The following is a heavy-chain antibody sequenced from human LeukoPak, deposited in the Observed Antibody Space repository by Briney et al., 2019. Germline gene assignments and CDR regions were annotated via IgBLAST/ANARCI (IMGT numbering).Heavy chain of an antibody. D-gene: IGHD5-12*01. Sequence: EGSEKVSCTASGYTFSSYGISCVRQAPGQGLEGMGWISAYNGNTINAQNLKARVTMPTDTSTSTAYMELRSLISDDPAVYYCARSGADYHYCMDVWGQGTTVTVSS. J-gene: IGHJ6*02. CDR2: ISAYNGNT. CDR1: GYTFSSYG. CDR3: ARSGADYHYCMDV. V-gene: IGHV1-18*01.